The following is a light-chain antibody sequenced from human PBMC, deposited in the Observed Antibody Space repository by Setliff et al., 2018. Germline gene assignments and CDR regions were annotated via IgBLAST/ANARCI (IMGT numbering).Light chain of an antibody. J-gene: IGLJ1*01. CDR2: EVS. Sequence: QSALAQPPSASGSPGQSVTISCTGTSSDVGGYNYVSWYQQHPGKAPKLMIYEVSKRPSGAPDRFSGSKSGNTASLTVSGLQAEDEADYYCSSYAGSNNPDVFGTGTKGTVL. V-gene: IGLV2-8*01. CDR1: SSDVGGYNY. CDR3: SSYAGSNNPDV.